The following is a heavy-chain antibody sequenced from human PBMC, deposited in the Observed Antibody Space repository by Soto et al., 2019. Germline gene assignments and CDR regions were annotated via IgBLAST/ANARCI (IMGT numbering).Heavy chain of an antibody. V-gene: IGHV4-34*01. CDR1: GGSFGGYF. CDR3: ARGGSSDWQVAFDF. CDR2: VNHNGRN. J-gene: IGHJ3*01. Sequence: SETLSLTXDVYGGSFGGYFWNWIRQSPGKGLEWIGKVNHNGRNNYNPSLKSRVTISLDMSKKQISLKLTSVTAADTAVYYCARGGSSDWQVAFDFWGQGTMVTVSS. D-gene: IGHD6-19*01.